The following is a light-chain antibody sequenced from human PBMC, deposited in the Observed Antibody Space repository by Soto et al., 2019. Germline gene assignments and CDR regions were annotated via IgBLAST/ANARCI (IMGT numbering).Light chain of an antibody. J-gene: IGLJ2*01. V-gene: IGLV2-23*01. CDR3: CTYAGSSTLV. CDR2: EGS. CDR1: SSDVGSYNL. Sequence: QSALTQPASVSGSPGQSITISCTGTSSDVGSYNLVSWYQHHPAKAPKLIIYEGSNRPSGVSNRFSGSKSGNTASLTISGLQAEDEAGNYCCTYAGSSTLVFGGGTKLTVL.